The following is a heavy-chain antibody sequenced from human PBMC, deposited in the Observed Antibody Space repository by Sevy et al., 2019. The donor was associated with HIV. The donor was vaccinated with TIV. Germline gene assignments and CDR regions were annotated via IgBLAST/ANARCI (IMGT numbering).Heavy chain of an antibody. CDR2: IYYSGST. D-gene: IGHD6-19*01. CDR3: ARLSARAVAVTPFDS. V-gene: IGHV4-39*01. Sequence: SETLSLTCTVSGGSISSSTYYWGWIRQPPGKGLEWIGSIYYSGSTYYNPSLKSQVTVSVDTSKNQVSLKLSSVTAADTAVYYCARLSARAVAVTPFDSWGQGILVTVSS. CDR1: GGSISSSTYY. J-gene: IGHJ4*02.